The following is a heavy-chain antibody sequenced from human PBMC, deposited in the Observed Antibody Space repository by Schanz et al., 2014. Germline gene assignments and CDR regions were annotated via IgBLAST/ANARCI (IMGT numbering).Heavy chain of an antibody. J-gene: IGHJ4*02. V-gene: IGHV3-33*08. CDR2: IWYDGSNK. D-gene: IGHD5-12*01. CDR3: ARDFHGYGPHLDY. CDR1: GFTFSSYA. Sequence: VQLVESGGGVVQPGRSLRLSCAASGFTFSSYALHWVRQAPGKGLEWVAVIWYDGSNKYYADSVKGRFTVSRDNSKNTLYLQLNSLRAEDTAVYYCARDFHGYGPHLDYWGQGSLVTVSS.